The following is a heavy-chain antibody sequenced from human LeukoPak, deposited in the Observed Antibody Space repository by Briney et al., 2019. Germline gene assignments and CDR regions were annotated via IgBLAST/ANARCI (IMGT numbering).Heavy chain of an antibody. CDR3: SGEGEGLGLFGY. J-gene: IGHJ4*02. V-gene: IGHV4-59*04. CDR2: IFYSGQT. D-gene: IGHD5-18*01. CDR1: GGSISSYY. Sequence: SETLSLTCTAAGGSISSYYWSCIGRHPGKGLEWIGTIFYSGQTYYNPALKSRVPISVATSKTQFSLKLRSVSAADTAMTYCSGEGEGLGLFGYWGQGTLVTVSS.